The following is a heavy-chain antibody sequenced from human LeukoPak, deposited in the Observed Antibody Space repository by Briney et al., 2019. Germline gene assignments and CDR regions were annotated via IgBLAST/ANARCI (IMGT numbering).Heavy chain of an antibody. Sequence: GASVKVSCKASGYTFTGYYMHWVRQAPGQGLEWMGRVNPNSGGTNYAQKFRGRVTMTRDTSISTAYMELSRLRSDDTAVYYCARDAAKVYYFDYWGQGTLVTVSS. D-gene: IGHD6-25*01. CDR1: GYTFTGYY. CDR2: VNPNSGGT. J-gene: IGHJ4*02. CDR3: ARDAAKVYYFDY. V-gene: IGHV1-2*06.